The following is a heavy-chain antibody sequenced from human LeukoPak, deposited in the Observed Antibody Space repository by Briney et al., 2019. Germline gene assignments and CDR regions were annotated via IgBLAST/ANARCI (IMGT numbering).Heavy chain of an antibody. CDR2: INHSGST. D-gene: IGHD3-10*01. J-gene: IGHJ4*02. V-gene: IGHV4-34*01. CDR3: ARAELLWFGEPPRPPDY. Sequence: SEALSLTCAVYGGSFSGYYWSWIRQPPGKGLEWIGEINHSGSTNYNPSLKSRVTISVDTSKNQFSLKLSSVTAADTAVYHCARAELLWFGEPPRPPDYWGQGTLVTVSS. CDR1: GGSFSGYY.